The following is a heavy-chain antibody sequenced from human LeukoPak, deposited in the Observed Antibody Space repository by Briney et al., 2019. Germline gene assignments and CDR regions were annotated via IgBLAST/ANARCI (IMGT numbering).Heavy chain of an antibody. CDR1: GFTVSSNY. V-gene: IGHV3-66*04. J-gene: IGHJ4*02. Sequence: GGSLRLSCAASGFTVSSNYMNWVRQAPGKGLEWVSVIYSGGWTNYADSVKGRFTISRDNSKNTLYLQMNSLRAEDTAVYYCARPAXYGDYAFDYWGQGTLVTVSS. D-gene: IGHD4-17*01. CDR2: IYSGGWT. CDR3: ARPAXYGDYAFDY.